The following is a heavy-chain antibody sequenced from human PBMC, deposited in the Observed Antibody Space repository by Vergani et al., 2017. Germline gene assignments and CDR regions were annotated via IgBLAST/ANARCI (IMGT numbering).Heavy chain of an antibody. D-gene: IGHD2-21*02. CDR1: GGSISSYY. J-gene: IGHJ3*02. CDR2: IHYRGST. Sequence: QVQLQESGPGLVKPSETLSLTCTVPGGSISSYYRSWIRQPPGQGLEWIGYIHYRGSTNYNTSLKSRGTISVDTSTNQFSLRLSSVTAADTAVYYCARNPYCGVDCYSDAFDIWSQGTMVTVSS. V-gene: IGHV4-59*01. CDR3: ARNPYCGVDCYSDAFDI.